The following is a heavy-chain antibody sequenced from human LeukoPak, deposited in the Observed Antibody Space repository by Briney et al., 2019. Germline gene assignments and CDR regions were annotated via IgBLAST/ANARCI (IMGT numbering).Heavy chain of an antibody. D-gene: IGHD3-10*01. V-gene: IGHV3-21*01. CDR1: GFTFSSYS. CDR3: AKDRSAVRGAPEYFDY. Sequence: GGSLRLSCAASGFTFSSYSMNWVRQAPGKGLEWVSSISSSSSYIYYADSVKGRFTISRDNSKNTLYLQMNSLRADDTAVYYCAKDRSAVRGAPEYFDYWGQGTLVTVSS. J-gene: IGHJ4*02. CDR2: ISSSSSYI.